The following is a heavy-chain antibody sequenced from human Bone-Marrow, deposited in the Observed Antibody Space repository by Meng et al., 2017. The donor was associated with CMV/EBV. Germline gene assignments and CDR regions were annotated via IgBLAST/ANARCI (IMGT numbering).Heavy chain of an antibody. J-gene: IGHJ4*03. D-gene: IGHD2-2*01. V-gene: IGHV3-15*01. CDR1: GLTFRDAW. CDR2: LKINTDAGTI. CDR3: IWHTTTSCYFDL. Sequence: GESLKIFWSVPGLTFRDAWMSWVRQAPGKGLEWVGRLKINTDAGTIDYAAPVKGRFTISRDISKNTLYLQMPSRKSEDTGMYYCIWHTTTSCYFDLWGPGTLVTCAS.